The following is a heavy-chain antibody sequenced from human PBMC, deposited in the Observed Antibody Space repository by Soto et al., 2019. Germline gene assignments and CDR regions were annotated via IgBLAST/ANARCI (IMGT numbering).Heavy chain of an antibody. V-gene: IGHV4-39*01. CDR3: TRGPIGDCSGGSCVSDH. D-gene: IGHD2-15*01. CDR2: FYYSGST. J-gene: IGHJ4*02. Sequence: QLQLQESGPGLVKPSETLSLTCTVSDDSISSSIYYWGWIRQPPGKGLEWIGSFYYSGSTFYSPSLKSRVPISVDTSRHQFSLKLISVPAADTAVYSCTRGPIGDCSGGSCVSDHWGQGILVTVSS. CDR1: DDSISSSIYY.